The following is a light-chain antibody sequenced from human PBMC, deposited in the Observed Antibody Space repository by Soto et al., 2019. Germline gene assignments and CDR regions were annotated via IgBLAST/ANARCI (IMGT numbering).Light chain of an antibody. CDR3: QHSYSTLT. J-gene: IGKJ4*01. CDR2: DAS. Sequence: EIVLTQSPATMSLSLGDRATLSCKASQSVSSSLAWYQQKPGQAPRLLIYDASNRATGLPARFSGSGSGTDFTLTISSLQHEDFASYYCQHSYSTLTFRGGTKVDIK. V-gene: IGKV3-11*01. CDR1: QSVSSS.